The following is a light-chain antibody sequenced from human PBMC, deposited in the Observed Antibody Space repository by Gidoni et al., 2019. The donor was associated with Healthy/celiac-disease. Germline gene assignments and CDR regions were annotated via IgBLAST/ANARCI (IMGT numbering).Light chain of an antibody. CDR3: QQYYSYPYT. V-gene: IGKV1-8*01. CDR2: AAS. Sequence: AIRRTQPPSSFSASTGDGVTITCRASQGISSYLAWYQQKPGKAPKLLIYAASTLQSGVPSRFSGSGSGTDFTLTISCLQSEDFATYYCQQYYSYPYTFGQGTKLEIK. J-gene: IGKJ2*01. CDR1: QGISSY.